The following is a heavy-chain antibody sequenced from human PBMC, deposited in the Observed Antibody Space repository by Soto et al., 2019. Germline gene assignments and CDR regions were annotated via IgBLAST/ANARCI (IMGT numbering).Heavy chain of an antibody. V-gene: IGHV1-3*01. D-gene: IGHD5-12*01. CDR2: INAGNGNT. Sequence: GASVKVSCKASGYTFTSYAMHWVRQAPGQRLEWMGWINAGNGNTKYSQKFQGRVTITRDTSASTAYMELSSLRSEDTAVYYCARDGDIVATLEYYFDYWGQGTLVTVSS. CDR3: ARDGDIVATLEYYFDY. CDR1: GYTFTSYA. J-gene: IGHJ4*02.